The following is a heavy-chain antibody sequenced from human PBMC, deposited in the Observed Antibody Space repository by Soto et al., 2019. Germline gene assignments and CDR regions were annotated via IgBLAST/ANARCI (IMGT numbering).Heavy chain of an antibody. CDR1: GFTFSSYA. D-gene: IGHD5-12*01. Sequence: PGGSLRLSCAASGFTFSSYAMHWVRQAPGKGLEYVSAISSNGGSTYYANSVKGRFTIPRDNSKNTLYLQMGSLRAEDMAVYYCARGTLGVILVAMILSTWGQGTLVTVSS. J-gene: IGHJ5*02. CDR3: ARGTLGVILVAMILST. CDR2: ISSNGGST. V-gene: IGHV3-64*01.